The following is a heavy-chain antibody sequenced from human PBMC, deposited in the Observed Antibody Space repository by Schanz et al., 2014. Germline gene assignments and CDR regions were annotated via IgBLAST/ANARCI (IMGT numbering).Heavy chain of an antibody. J-gene: IGHJ5*02. CDR1: GGSIRSGTYY. D-gene: IGHD6-25*01. V-gene: IGHV4-61*02. Sequence: QVQLQESGPGLVKPSQTLSLTCTVSGGSIRSGTYYWSWIRQPAGKALEWVGRVFPNGITNYNPSLKSRVTISLDTSKNQSSLKLSSVTAADTAVYYCAREPLSGYNWFDPWGQGSLVTVSS. CDR2: VFPNGIT. CDR3: AREPLSGYNWFDP.